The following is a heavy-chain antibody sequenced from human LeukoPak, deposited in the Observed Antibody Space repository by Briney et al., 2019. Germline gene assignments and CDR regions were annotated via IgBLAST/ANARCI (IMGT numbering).Heavy chain of an antibody. J-gene: IGHJ3*02. CDR2: ISASGGRT. Sequence: PGGSLRLSCAASGFTLRSYAMSWVRRAPGKGPQWVSGISASGGRTYYADSVKGRFTISRDTSRNTLYLQMDSLRADDTAVYYCGKDPNGDYVGAFDMWGQGTTVTVSS. V-gene: IGHV3-23*01. CDR3: GKDPNGDYVGAFDM. CDR1: GFTLRSYA. D-gene: IGHD4-17*01.